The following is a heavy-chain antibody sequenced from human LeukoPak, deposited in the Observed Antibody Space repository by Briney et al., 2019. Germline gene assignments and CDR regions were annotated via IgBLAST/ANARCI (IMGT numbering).Heavy chain of an antibody. Sequence: ASVKVSCKASGGTFSSYAISWVRQAPGQGLEWMGGIIPIFGTANYAQKFQGRVTITADKSTSTAYMELSSLRSEDTAVYYCARKVLRFLEWLLFWFDPWGQGTLVTVSS. CDR3: ARKVLRFLEWLLFWFDP. J-gene: IGHJ5*02. CDR2: IIPIFGTA. D-gene: IGHD3-3*01. V-gene: IGHV1-69*06. CDR1: GGTFSSYA.